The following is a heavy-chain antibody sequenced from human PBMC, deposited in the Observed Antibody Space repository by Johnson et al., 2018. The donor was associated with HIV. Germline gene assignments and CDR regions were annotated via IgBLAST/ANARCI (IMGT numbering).Heavy chain of an antibody. Sequence: VQLVESGGGLVQPGRSLKLSCAASGFTFSSYDMHWVRQATGKGLEWVSAIGTAGDTYYPGSVKGRFTISRENAKNSLYLQMNSLRAGDTAVYYCARGVPFGVELGDHVRGLLGLRWAMWG. V-gene: IGHV3-13*01. J-gene: IGHJ1*01. CDR1: GFTFSSYD. D-gene: IGHD3-3*01. CDR3: ARGVPFGVELGDHVRGLLGLRWAM. CDR2: IGTAGDT.